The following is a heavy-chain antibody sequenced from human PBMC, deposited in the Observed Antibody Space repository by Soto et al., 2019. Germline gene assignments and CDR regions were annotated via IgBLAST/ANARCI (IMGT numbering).Heavy chain of an antibody. CDR3: ARGSKSDTAMALPTNWFDP. V-gene: IGHV4-34*01. CDR1: GGSFSGYY. CDR2: INHSGST. Sequence: SETLSLTCAVYGGSFSGYYWSWIRQPPGKGLEWIGEINHSGSTNYNPSLKSRVTISVDTSKNQFSLKLSSVTAADTAVYYCARGSKSDTAMALPTNWFDPWGQGTLVTVSS. D-gene: IGHD5-18*01. J-gene: IGHJ5*02.